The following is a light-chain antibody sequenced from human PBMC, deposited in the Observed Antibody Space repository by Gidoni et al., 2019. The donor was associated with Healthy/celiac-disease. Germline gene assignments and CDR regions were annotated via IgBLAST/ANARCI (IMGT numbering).Light chain of an antibody. CDR1: QRVLYSSNSKNY. CDR3: QQYFSTPRT. J-gene: IGKJ3*01. CDR2: WAS. V-gene: IGKV4-1*01. Sequence: DIVMTQSPDSLAVSLGERATINCKSRQRVLYSSNSKNYLAWYQRKPGQPPKLLIYWASTRESGVPDRFSGSGSGTDFTLTISSLQAEDVAVYYCQQYFSTPRTFGPGTKVDIK.